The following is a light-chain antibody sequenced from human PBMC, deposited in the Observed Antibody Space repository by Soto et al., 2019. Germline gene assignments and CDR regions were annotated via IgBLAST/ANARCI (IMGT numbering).Light chain of an antibody. CDR1: KIDIGVYDF. J-gene: IGLJ1*01. CDR2: EVV. V-gene: IGLV2-8*01. CDR3: KSYAGSNTYV. Sequence: QSALSQPRSSSESPGEAVSISLTGTKIDIGVYDFVSWYQHHPGKAPRLIIYEVVQRPSGVPDRFSGSKSGNTASLTVSGLQAADEADYFCKSYAGSNTYVFGSGTKV.